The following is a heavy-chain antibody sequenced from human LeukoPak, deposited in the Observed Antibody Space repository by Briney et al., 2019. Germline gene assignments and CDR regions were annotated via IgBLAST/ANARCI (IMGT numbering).Heavy chain of an antibody. J-gene: IGHJ4*02. Sequence: KTSETLSLTCTVSGGSISSSSYYWGWIRQPPGKGLEWIGSIYYSGSTYYNPSLKSRVTISVDTSKNQFSLKLISVTAADTAVYYCARLAAGTWSYDYWGQGSLVTVSS. CDR2: IYYSGST. CDR3: ARLAAGTWSYDY. D-gene: IGHD6-25*01. V-gene: IGHV4-39*01. CDR1: GGSISSSSYY.